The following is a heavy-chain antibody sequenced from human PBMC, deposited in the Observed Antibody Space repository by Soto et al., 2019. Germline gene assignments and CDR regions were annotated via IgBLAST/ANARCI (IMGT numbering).Heavy chain of an antibody. CDR2: VIPAFGNT. CDR3: ARRVVTADSWIDP. D-gene: IGHD2-21*02. J-gene: IGHJ5*02. V-gene: IGHV1-69*12. CDR1: GGSFSTYA. Sequence: QVQLVQSGAEVKKPGSSVEVSCKASGGSFSTYAITWVRQVPGQGLEWMGDVIPAFGNTDYTQKFQGRVTITADESTSTAYMELTNLRSEDTAVYYCARRVVTADSWIDPWGQGTLVTVSS.